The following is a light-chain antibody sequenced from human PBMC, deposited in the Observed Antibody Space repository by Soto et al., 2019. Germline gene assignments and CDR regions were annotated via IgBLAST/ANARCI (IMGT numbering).Light chain of an antibody. CDR3: QQSTGIPYT. J-gene: IGKJ2*01. Sequence: DLQMTQSPSSLSASVGDRVTITCRASQTIDTYLNWYQQNPGKAPKLLIDAASPLQNGVPSRFSGSGSGTDFTLTISRLQPEEFATYYCQQSTGIPYTFGQGTKLEIK. V-gene: IGKV1-39*01. CDR2: AAS. CDR1: QTIDTY.